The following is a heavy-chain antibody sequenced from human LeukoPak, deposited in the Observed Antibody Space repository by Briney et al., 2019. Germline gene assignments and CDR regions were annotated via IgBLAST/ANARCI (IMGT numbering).Heavy chain of an antibody. V-gene: IGHV1-69*05. CDR3: AREGANLATNWFDP. CDR1: GGSFSNYA. J-gene: IGHJ5*02. D-gene: IGHD4/OR15-4a*01. CDR2: IVPILSTT. Sequence: SVKVSCKASGGSFSNYAISWVRQAPGQGLEWMGGIVPILSTTNYARKFQGRVTMTRNTSISTAYMELSSLRSEDTAVYYCAREGANLATNWFDPWGQGTLVTVSS.